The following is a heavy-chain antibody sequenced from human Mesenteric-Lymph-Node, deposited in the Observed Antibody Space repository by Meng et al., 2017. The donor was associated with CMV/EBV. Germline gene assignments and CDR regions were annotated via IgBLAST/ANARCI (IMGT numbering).Heavy chain of an antibody. D-gene: IGHD5-24*01. V-gene: IGHV3-20*04. CDR3: VKDVEN. CDR2: VSWNGGST. J-gene: IGHJ4*02. CDR1: GFTFAAFG. Sequence: GESLKISCAASGFTFAAFGMSWVRQAPGKGLEWVSGVSWNGGSTGYAGSVKGRFTISRDNSKNTLYLQMNSLRAEDTAVYYCVKDVENWGQGTLVTVSS.